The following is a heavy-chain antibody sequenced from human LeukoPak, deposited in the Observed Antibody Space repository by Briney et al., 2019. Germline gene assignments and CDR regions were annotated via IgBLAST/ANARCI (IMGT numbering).Heavy chain of an antibody. D-gene: IGHD6-19*01. Sequence: SETLSLTCTVSGVSISSYYWSWIRQPPGKGLEWIGRIYTSGSTNYNPSLKSRVTISVDKSKNQFSLKLKFMTAADTAVYYCARDHYTFNPRPGGWYGDFDYWGQGTLVTVSS. CDR1: GVSISSYY. CDR2: IYTSGST. V-gene: IGHV4-4*07. J-gene: IGHJ4*02. CDR3: ARDHYTFNPRPGGWYGDFDY.